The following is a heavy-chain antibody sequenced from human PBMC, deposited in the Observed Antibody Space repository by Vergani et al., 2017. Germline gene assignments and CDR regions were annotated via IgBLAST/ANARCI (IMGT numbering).Heavy chain of an antibody. V-gene: IGHV3-66*02. D-gene: IGHD7-27*01. CDR2: IYSGGST. CDR1: GFTFSSYA. J-gene: IGHJ6*02. CDR3: ARELGRYGMDV. Sequence: EVQLLESGGGLVQPGGSLRLSCAASGFTFSSYAMSWVRQAPGKGLEWVSAIYSGGSTYYADSVKGRFTISRDNSKNTLYLQMNSLRAEDTAVYYCARELGRYGMDVWGQGTTVTVSS.